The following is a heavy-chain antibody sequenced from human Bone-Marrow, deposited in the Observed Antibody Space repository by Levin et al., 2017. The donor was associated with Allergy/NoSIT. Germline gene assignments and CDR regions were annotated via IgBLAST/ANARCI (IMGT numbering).Heavy chain of an antibody. CDR1: GFTFSDYY. Sequence: GESLKISCVASGFTFSDYYMNWIRQAPGKGLEWVSYISSGGSTIYYADSVKGRFTISRDNAQNTVYLQMNSLRAEDTAMYYCASGKYDDYWGQGTLVTVSS. D-gene: IGHD2-2*01. CDR2: ISSGGSTI. CDR3: ASGKYDDY. J-gene: IGHJ4*02. V-gene: IGHV3-11*01.